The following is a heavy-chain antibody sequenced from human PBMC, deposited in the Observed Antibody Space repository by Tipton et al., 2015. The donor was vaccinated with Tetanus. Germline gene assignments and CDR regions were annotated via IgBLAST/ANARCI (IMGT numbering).Heavy chain of an antibody. D-gene: IGHD4-17*01. CDR3: ARTKVTIGWGFFDS. V-gene: IGHV4-61*08. CDR1: GGSVRSGDYS. J-gene: IGHJ4*02. CDR2: VSYSGRT. Sequence: TLSFTCTVSGGSVRSGDYSWNWIRQPPGKGLEWLAYVSYSGRTNSNYSLKSRITISQDTSKNQFSLRLTSVTAADSAFYYCARTKVTIGWGFFDSWGQGTLVTVSS.